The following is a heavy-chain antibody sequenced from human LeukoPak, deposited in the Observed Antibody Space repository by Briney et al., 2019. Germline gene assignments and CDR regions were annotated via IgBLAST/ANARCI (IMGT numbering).Heavy chain of an antibody. CDR2: LIPIFGTA. J-gene: IGHJ4*02. V-gene: IGHV1-69*01. CDR3: ARSPAMVRGVIHFDY. CDR1: GGTFSSYA. Sequence: SVKVSCKASGGTFSSYAISWVRQAPGQGLEWMGGLIPIFGTANYAQKFQGRVTITADESTSTAYMELSSLRSEDTAVYYCARSPAMVRGVIHFDYWGKGTLVTVSS. D-gene: IGHD3-10*01.